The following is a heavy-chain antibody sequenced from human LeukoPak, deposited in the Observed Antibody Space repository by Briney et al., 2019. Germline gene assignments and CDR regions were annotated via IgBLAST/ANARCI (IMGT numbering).Heavy chain of an antibody. Sequence: GGSLRLSCAASGFTFSSYAMSWVRQAPGKGLEWVSAISGSGGSTYYADSVKGRFTISRDNSKHTLYLQMNSLRAEDTAVYYCARGSSSYYYYYMDVWGKGTTVTVSS. V-gene: IGHV3-23*01. CDR3: ARGSSSYYYYYMDV. CDR1: GFTFSSYA. J-gene: IGHJ6*03. CDR2: ISGSGGST.